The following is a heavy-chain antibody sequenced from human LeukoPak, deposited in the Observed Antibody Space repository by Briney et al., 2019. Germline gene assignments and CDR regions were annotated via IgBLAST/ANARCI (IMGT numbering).Heavy chain of an antibody. CDR2: IRGKTYRGTT. CDR3: AFSWLGAGYFDF. CDR1: GFTFGDYA. D-gene: IGHD3-10*01. V-gene: IGHV3-49*04. J-gene: IGHJ4*02. Sequence: GGSLRLSCTTSGFTFGDYAMGWVRQAPGKGLEWVGFIRGKTYRGTTEYAASVEGRFTISRDDSRSIAYLQMNSLRTDDTAGYYCAFSWLGAGYFDFWGQGTLVSVSS.